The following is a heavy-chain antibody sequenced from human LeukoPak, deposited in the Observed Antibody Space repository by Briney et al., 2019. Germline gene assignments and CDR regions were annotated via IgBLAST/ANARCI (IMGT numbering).Heavy chain of an antibody. CDR2: ISSSGSTI. V-gene: IGHV3-48*04. CDR1: GFTFSSYS. Sequence: GGSLRLSCAASGFTFSSYSMSWIRQAPGKGLEWVSYISSSGSTIYYADSVKGRFTISRDNAKNSLYLQMNSLRAEDTAVYYCARDRGEQWLVRVYYYYGMDVWGQGTTVTVSS. J-gene: IGHJ6*02. D-gene: IGHD6-19*01. CDR3: ARDRGEQWLVRVYYYYGMDV.